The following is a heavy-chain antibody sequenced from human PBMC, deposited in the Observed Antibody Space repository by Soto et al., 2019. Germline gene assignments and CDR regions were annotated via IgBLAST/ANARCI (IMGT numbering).Heavy chain of an antibody. CDR3: VSGTMAAPFDY. CDR1: GFTFRSYG. Sequence: PGGFMRLCYTAAGFTFRSYGIHWVRQAPGKGLEWVAVISYDGSNKYYADSVKGRFTISRDNSKNTLYLQMNSLRAEDTAVYYCVSGTMAAPFDYWGQGTLVTVSS. CDR2: ISYDGSNK. V-gene: IGHV3-30*03. J-gene: IGHJ4*02. D-gene: IGHD6-19*01.